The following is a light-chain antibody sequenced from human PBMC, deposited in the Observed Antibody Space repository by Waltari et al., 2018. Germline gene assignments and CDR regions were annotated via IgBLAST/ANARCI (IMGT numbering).Light chain of an antibody. Sequence: QSALTQPASVSGSPGQSITISCSGVSSDTGSDNLVSWYQQHPDRAPKLIVYETTKRPSGVSQRFSVSKSANTASLTISGLQAEDEAEYYCCSYGDTGTVIFGGGTKLTVL. CDR1: SSDTGSDNL. CDR2: ETT. J-gene: IGLJ2*01. CDR3: CSYGDTGTVI. V-gene: IGLV2-23*02.